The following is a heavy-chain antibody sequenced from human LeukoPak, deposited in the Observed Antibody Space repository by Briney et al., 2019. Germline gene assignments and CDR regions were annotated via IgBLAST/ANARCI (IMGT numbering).Heavy chain of an antibody. CDR2: ISYSGTT. Sequence: SETLSLTCTVSSASITSSPYFWGWIRQSPGNGLEWIGSISYSGTTYSNPSLKSRVTISVDTSKNQFSLKLSSVTAADTAVYYCARHKRATINCSSTSCYRPSYYFDYWGQGTLVTVSS. V-gene: IGHV4-39*01. D-gene: IGHD2-2*01. CDR1: SASITSSPYF. J-gene: IGHJ4*02. CDR3: ARHKRATINCSSTSCYRPSYYFDY.